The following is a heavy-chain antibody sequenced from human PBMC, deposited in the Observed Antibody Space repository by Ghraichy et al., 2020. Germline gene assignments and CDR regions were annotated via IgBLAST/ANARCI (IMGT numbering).Heavy chain of an antibody. D-gene: IGHD6-6*01. CDR1: GGSFSGYY. CDR2: INHNGST. V-gene: IGHV4-34*01. CDR3: ARVSIGINIAAHRYNDY. Sequence: SETLSLTCAVYGGSFSGYYWSWIRQPPGKGLEWIGEINHNGSTNYNPSLKSRVTISVDTSKNQFSLKLSSVTAADTAVYYCARVSIGINIAAHRYNDYWGQGTLVTVSS. J-gene: IGHJ4*02.